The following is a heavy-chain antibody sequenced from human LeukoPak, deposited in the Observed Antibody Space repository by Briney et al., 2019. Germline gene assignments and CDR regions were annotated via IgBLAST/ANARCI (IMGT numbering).Heavy chain of an antibody. J-gene: IGHJ6*02. Sequence: ASVKVSCKPSGYTFTSYDINWVRPATGQGLGWMGWMNPNRGNTDYAQKFQGRVTMTSNTSISTAYMELSSLRSEDTAVYYCARDYGSSTSCYTDYYYYGMDVWGQGTTVTVSS. CDR2: MNPNRGNT. CDR1: GYTFTSYD. D-gene: IGHD2-2*02. CDR3: ARDYGSSTSCYTDYYYYGMDV. V-gene: IGHV1-8*01.